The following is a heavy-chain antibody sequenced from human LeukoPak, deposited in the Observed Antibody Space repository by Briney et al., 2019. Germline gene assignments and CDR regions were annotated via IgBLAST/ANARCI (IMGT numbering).Heavy chain of an antibody. J-gene: IGHJ3*02. CDR1: GFTFSSYA. CDR2: ISYDGSNK. D-gene: IGHD3-3*01. Sequence: GGSLRLSCAASGFTFSSYAMHWVRQAPGKGLEWVAVISYDGSNKYYADSVKGRFTISRDNSKNTLYLQMNSLRAEDTAVYYCARDGGDCITIFGVVTCSGAFDIWGQGTMVTVSS. V-gene: IGHV3-30-3*01. CDR3: ARDGGDCITIFGVVTCSGAFDI.